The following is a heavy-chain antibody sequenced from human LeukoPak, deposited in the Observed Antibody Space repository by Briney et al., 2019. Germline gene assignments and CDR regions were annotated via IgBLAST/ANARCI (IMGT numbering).Heavy chain of an antibody. Sequence: GGSLRLSCAASGFTFSSFGMHWVRQAPGKGLEWVAGISYDGSNKHYGDSVKGRFTISRDNSKNTLYLQMTSPRGEDTAVYYCAKEGRRYFDYWGQGTLVTVSS. CDR2: ISYDGSNK. CDR1: GFTFSSFG. V-gene: IGHV3-30*18. CDR3: AKEGRRYFDY. J-gene: IGHJ4*02.